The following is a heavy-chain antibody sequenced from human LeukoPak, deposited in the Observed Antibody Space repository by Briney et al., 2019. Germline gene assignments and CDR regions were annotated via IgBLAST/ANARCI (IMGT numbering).Heavy chain of an antibody. CDR3: ARERDYDTYFDY. V-gene: IGHV3-30*02. D-gene: IGHD3-22*01. J-gene: IGHJ4*02. CDR2: IRYDGSNK. CDR1: GFTFSSYG. Sequence: GGSLRLSCAASGFTFSSYGMHWVRQAPGKGLEWVAFIRYDGSNKYYADSVKGRFATSADSSKNCLYLQMNNLRSEDTALYYCARERDYDTYFDYWGQGTLVIVSS.